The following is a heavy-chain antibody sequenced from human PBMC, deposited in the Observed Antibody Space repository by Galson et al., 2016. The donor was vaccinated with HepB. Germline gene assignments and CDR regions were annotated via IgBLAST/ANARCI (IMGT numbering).Heavy chain of an antibody. CDR3: ARARRAVAARRKDYYDNGMGV. CDR2: INPSRGVT. CDR1: GYSFTAFH. D-gene: IGHD6-6*01. J-gene: IGHJ6*02. V-gene: IGHV1-46*01. Sequence: SVKVSCKASGYSFTAFHMNWVRRAPGQGLEWMGIINPSRGVTVYTPSLQGRVAFTTDTSTRTIYMHLSGLRSEDTAIYYCARARRAVAARRKDYYDNGMGVWGQGTPVTVS.